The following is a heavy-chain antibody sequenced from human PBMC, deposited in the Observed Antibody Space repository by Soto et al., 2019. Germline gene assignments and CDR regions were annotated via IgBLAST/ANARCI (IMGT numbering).Heavy chain of an antibody. CDR1: GFTFSSYA. V-gene: IGHV3-23*01. CDR3: AKDGYYDSSGYYEKYYFDY. D-gene: IGHD3-22*01. J-gene: IGHJ4*02. Sequence: GGSLRLSCAASGFTFSSYAMSWVRQAPGKGLEWVSAISGSGGSTYYADAVKGRFTSTRDNSKNTPFLQMNSLRAEDTAVYYCAKDGYYDSSGYYEKYYFDYWGQGTLVTVSS. CDR2: ISGSGGST.